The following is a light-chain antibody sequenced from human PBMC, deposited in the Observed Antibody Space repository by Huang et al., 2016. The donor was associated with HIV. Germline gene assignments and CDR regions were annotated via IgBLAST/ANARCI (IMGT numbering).Light chain of an antibody. J-gene: IGKJ1*01. Sequence: DIVVTQSPDSLALSLGERAAINCTSSQSVFYNSDTKKYLSWFQVKPGHPPRLLIYWASTRESVVPDRFTGSGSGTDFTLTIDNLQSEDASVYYCHQYYTTPQTFGQGTKVEL. CDR3: HQYYTTPQT. CDR2: WAS. V-gene: IGKV4-1*01. CDR1: QSVFYNSDTKKY.